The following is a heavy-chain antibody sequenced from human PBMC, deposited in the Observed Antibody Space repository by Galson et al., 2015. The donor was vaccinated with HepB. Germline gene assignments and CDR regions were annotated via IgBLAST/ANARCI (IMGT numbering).Heavy chain of an antibody. V-gene: IGHV5-51*01. J-gene: IGHJ4*02. CDR1: GSKFTSYW. Sequence: QSGAEVKKTGESLKISCKASGSKFTSYWIGWVRQMPGKGLEWIGIVYPGDSDTRYSPSFQGQVTISADKSINAAYLQWSSLRASDTAIYYCARDDSGGWYSGDYWGQGTLVTVSS. D-gene: IGHD6-19*01. CDR2: VYPGDSDT. CDR3: ARDDSGGWYSGDY.